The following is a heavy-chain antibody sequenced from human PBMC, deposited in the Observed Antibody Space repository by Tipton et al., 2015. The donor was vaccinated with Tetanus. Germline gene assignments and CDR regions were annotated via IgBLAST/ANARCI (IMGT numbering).Heavy chain of an antibody. CDR3: ARAHCTDGVCNFDF. CDR2: IYPGDSDT. V-gene: IGHV5-51*01. CDR1: GYIFNNYW. Sequence: QLVQSGGEVKKPGESLKISCEGSGYIFNNYWIGWVRQKPGKGLEWMGFIYPGDSDTRYSPSFQGQVTISVDKSINTAYLQWSSLKASDTSMFYCARAHCTDGVCNFDFWGQGALVTVAS. J-gene: IGHJ4*02. D-gene: IGHD2-8*01.